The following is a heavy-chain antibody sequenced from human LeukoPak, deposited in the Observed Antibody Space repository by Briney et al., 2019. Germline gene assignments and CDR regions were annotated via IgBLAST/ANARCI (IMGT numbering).Heavy chain of an antibody. Sequence: PGGSLRLSCGASGFTFSSYWMHWVRQAPGKGLVWVSRVNSDGSSTSYADSVKGRFTISRDNAKNTLYLQTNSLRAEDTAVYYCAKDPPRGLFHMVRGVIRYFDYWGQGTLVTVSS. CDR1: GFTFSSYW. V-gene: IGHV3-74*01. CDR2: VNSDGSST. CDR3: AKDPPRGLFHMVRGVIRYFDY. D-gene: IGHD3-10*01. J-gene: IGHJ4*02.